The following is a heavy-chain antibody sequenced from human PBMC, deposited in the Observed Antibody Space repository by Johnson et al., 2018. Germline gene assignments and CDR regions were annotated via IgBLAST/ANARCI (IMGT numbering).Heavy chain of an antibody. CDR3: ARVKGYSSSWHDAFGI. CDR2: IKPDGREK. D-gene: IGHD6-13*01. CDR1: GFTFSSNW. Sequence: VQLVESGGGVVQPGRSLRLSCAASGFTFSSNWMSWVRQAPGKGLEWVANIKPDGREKYYEDSVKGRFTISRDSAKNSLYLQMNSLSAEDMAVYYCARVKGYSSSWHDAFGIWGQGTMVTGSS. J-gene: IGHJ3*02. V-gene: IGHV3-7*04.